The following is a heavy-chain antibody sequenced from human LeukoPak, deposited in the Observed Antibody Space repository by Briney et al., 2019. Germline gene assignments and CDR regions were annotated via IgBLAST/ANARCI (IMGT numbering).Heavy chain of an antibody. CDR1: GFTVSSNY. V-gene: IGHV3-66*01. CDR3: AIDLGYHADSGH. D-gene: IGHD1-26*01. CDR2: IYSGGGT. Sequence: GGSLRLSCAVSGFTVSSNYMSWVRQAPGKGLEWASVIYSGGGTYYADSVKGRFTISRDISKNTVYLQLSSLRAEDTAVYYCAIDLGYHADSGHWGQGTLVTVSS. J-gene: IGHJ4*02.